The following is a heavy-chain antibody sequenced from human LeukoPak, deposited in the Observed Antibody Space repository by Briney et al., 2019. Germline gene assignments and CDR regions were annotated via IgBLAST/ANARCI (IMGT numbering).Heavy chain of an antibody. Sequence: PGGSLKLSCAASGFTFSGSAMHWVRQASGKGLEWVGRIRSKANSYATAYAASVKGRFTISRDDSKNTAYLQMNSLKTEDTAVYYCTSGSYSPNYFDYWGQGALVTVSS. V-gene: IGHV3-73*01. J-gene: IGHJ4*02. CDR3: TSGSYSPNYFDY. CDR2: IRSKANSYAT. CDR1: GFTFSGSA. D-gene: IGHD1-26*01.